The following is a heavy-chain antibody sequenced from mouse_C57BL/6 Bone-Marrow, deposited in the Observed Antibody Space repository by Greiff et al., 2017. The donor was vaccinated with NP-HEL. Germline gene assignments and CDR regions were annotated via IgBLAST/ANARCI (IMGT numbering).Heavy chain of an antibody. J-gene: IGHJ3*01. D-gene: IGHD2-10*02. V-gene: IGHV14-3*01. CDR3: ARQSSSMAWFAY. CDR2: IDPANGNT. Sequence: EVKLMESVAELVRPGASVKLSCTASGFNIKNTYMHWVKQRPEQGLEWIGRIDPANGNTKYAPKFQGKATITADTSSNTAYLQLSSLTSEDTAIYYCARQSSSMAWFAYWGQGTLVTVSA. CDR1: GFNIKNTY.